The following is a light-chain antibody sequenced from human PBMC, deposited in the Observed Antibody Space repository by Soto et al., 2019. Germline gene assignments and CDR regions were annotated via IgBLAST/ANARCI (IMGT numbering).Light chain of an antibody. CDR2: DAS. CDR3: QVRSNLRVS. CDR1: QSVSSS. J-gene: IGKJ5*01. Sequence: EIVSRQSPVTLSLSPRKRATLPCRASQSVSSSLAWYQQKPGQAPRLLIYDASNRATGIPARFSGSGSGTDFTLTIISLEPEDFTVYYCQVRSNLRVSLGQGARLEI. V-gene: IGKV3-11*01.